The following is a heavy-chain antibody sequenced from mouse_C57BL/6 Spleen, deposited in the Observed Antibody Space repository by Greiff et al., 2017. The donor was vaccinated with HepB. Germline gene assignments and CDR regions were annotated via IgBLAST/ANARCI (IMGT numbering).Heavy chain of an antibody. CDR3: ARRSDYYGSSFDY. J-gene: IGHJ2*01. V-gene: IGHV1-20*01. CDR2: INPYNGDT. Sequence: EVQLQQSGPELVKPGDSVKISCKASGYSFTGYFMNWVMQSHGKSLEWIGRINPYNGDTFYNQKFKGKATLTVDKSSSTAHMELRSLTSEDSAVYYCARRSDYYGSSFDYWGQGTTLTVSS. CDR1: GYSFTGYF. D-gene: IGHD1-1*01.